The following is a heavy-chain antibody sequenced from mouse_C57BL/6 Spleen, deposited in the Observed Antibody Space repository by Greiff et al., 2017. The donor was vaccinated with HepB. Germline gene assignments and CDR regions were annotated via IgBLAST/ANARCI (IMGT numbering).Heavy chain of an antibody. Sequence: QVQLQQSGPELVKPGASVKISCKASGYAFSSSWMNWVKQRPGKGLEWIGRIYPGDGDTNYNGKFKGKATLTADKSSSTAYMQLSSLTSEDSAVYFCARGDYYGSRVFDSGGQGTTRTVSS. CDR3: ARGDYYGSRVFDS. J-gene: IGHJ2*01. D-gene: IGHD1-1*01. CDR2: IYPGDGDT. V-gene: IGHV1-82*01. CDR1: GYAFSSSW.